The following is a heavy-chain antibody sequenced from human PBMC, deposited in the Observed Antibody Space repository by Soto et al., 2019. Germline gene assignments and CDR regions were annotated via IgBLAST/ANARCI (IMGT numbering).Heavy chain of an antibody. CDR2: IYPGDSDT. D-gene: IGHD3-16*01. Sequence: PGESLKISCKGSGYRFTSYWIGWVHQLPGKGLEWMGIIYPGDSDTRYSPSFQGQVTISADKSISTAYLQWSSLKASDTAMYYCARLRGMGPQGYYYGMDVWGQGTTVTVSS. V-gene: IGHV5-51*07. J-gene: IGHJ6*02. CDR3: ARLRGMGPQGYYYGMDV. CDR1: GYRFTSYW.